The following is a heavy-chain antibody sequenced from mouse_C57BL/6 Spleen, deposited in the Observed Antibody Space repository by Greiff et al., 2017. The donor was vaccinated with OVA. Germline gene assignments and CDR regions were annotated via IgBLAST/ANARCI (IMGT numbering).Heavy chain of an antibody. CDR3: VRGRDFYYDLDY. V-gene: IGHV10-1*01. J-gene: IGHJ2*01. D-gene: IGHD2-4*01. Sequence: DVKLVESGGGLVQPKGSLKLSCAASGFSFNTYAMNWVRQAPGKGLEWVARIRSKSNNYATYYADSVKDRFTISRDDSESMLYLQMNNLKTEDTAMYYCVRGRDFYYDLDYWGQGTTLTVSS. CDR1: GFSFNTYA. CDR2: IRSKSNNYAT.